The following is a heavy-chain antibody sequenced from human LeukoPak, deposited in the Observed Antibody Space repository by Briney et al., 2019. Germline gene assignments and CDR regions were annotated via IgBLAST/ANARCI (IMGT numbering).Heavy chain of an antibody. D-gene: IGHD6-13*01. CDR1: GGSIRNYY. Sequence: SETLSLTCTVSGGSIRNYYWNWIRQPPGKGLEWIGYTSDSGNTDYKPSLKSRVSISVDTSKNQFSLKLTSATAADTAVYYCARRYSHGRYFDYWGQGALVTVSS. V-gene: IGHV4-59*01. J-gene: IGHJ4*02. CDR2: TSDSGNT. CDR3: ARRYSHGRYFDY.